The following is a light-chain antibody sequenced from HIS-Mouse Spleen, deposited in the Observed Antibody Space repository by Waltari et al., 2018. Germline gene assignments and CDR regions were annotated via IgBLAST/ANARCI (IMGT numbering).Light chain of an antibody. CDR1: NIGSKS. CDR2: DDS. Sequence: SYVLTQPPSVSVAPGKTARITCGGNNIGSKSGHWYQQRPGQAPVLGVYDDSDRPSGIPERFSGSNSGNTATLTISRVEAGDEADYYCQVWDSSSDHYVFGTGTKVTVL. V-gene: IGLV3-21*03. J-gene: IGLJ1*01. CDR3: QVWDSSSDHYV.